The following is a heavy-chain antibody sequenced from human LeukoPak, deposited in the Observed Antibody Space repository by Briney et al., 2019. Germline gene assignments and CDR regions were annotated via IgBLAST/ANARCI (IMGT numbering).Heavy chain of an antibody. CDR3: ARGVSGNWFDP. Sequence: PSETLSLTCTVSGYSISSGYYWGWIRQPPGKGLEWLGSIYHSGSTYYNPSLKSRVTISVDTSKNQFSLKLSSVTAADTAVYYYARGVSGNWFDPWAQGILVTVSS. V-gene: IGHV4-38-2*02. CDR1: GYSISSGYY. D-gene: IGHD3-10*01. CDR2: IYHSGST. J-gene: IGHJ5*02.